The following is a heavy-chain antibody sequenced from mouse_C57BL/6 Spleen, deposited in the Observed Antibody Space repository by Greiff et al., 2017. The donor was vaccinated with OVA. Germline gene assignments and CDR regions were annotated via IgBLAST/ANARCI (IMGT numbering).Heavy chain of an antibody. D-gene: IGHD1-1*02. Sequence: EVQLVESGGGLVKPGGSLKLSCAASGFTFSSYTMSWVRQTPEKRLEWVATISGGGGNTYYPDSVKGRFTISRDNAKNTLYLQMSSLRSEDTALYYCARRRGVDYFDYWGQGTTRTVSS. J-gene: IGHJ2*01. V-gene: IGHV5-9*01. CDR1: GFTFSSYT. CDR2: ISGGGGNT. CDR3: ARRRGVDYFDY.